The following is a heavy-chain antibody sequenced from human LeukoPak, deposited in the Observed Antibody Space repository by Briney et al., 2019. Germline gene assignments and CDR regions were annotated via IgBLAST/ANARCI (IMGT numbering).Heavy chain of an antibody. CDR1: GGSFSGYY. CDR2: INHSGST. CDR3: ARADSSGDAFDF. Sequence: PSETLSLTCAVYGGSFSGYYWSWIRQPPGKGLEWIGEINHSGSTNYNPSLKSRVTISVDTSKNQFSLKLSSVTAADTAVYYCARADSSGDAFDFWGQGTMVTVSS. D-gene: IGHD3-22*01. J-gene: IGHJ3*01. V-gene: IGHV4-34*01.